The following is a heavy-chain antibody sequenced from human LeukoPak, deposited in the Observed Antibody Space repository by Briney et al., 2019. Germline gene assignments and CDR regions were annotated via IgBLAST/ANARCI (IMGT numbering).Heavy chain of an antibody. Sequence: GSLRLSCAASGFTFSSYGMHWIRQPPGKGLEWIGEINHSGSTNYNPSLKSRVTISVDTSKNQFSLKLSSVTAADTAVYYCARDVSGDSSGYYNWFDPWGQGTLVTVSS. CDR1: GFTFSSYG. D-gene: IGHD3-22*01. V-gene: IGHV4-34*01. CDR2: INHSGST. CDR3: ARDVSGDSSGYYNWFDP. J-gene: IGHJ5*02.